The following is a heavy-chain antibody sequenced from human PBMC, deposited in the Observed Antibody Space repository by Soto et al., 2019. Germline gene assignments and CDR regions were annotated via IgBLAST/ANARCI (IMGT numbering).Heavy chain of an antibody. CDR3: AREPAYGDYERVAVAFDI. Sequence: GGSLRLSCAASGFTFSSYSMNWVRQAPGKGLEWVSYISSSSSTIYYADSVKGRFTISRDNAKNSLYLQMNSLRDEDTAVYYCAREPAYGDYERVAVAFDIWGQGTMVTVSS. CDR2: ISSSSSTI. J-gene: IGHJ3*02. V-gene: IGHV3-48*02. D-gene: IGHD4-17*01. CDR1: GFTFSSYS.